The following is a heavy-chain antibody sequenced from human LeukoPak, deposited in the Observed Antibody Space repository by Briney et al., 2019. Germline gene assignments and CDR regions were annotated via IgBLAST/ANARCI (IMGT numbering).Heavy chain of an antibody. CDR1: GGTFSSYA. CDR3: ARARHDSSGYYSDY. V-gene: IGHV1-69*04. D-gene: IGHD3-22*01. J-gene: IGHJ4*02. Sequence: GASVKLSCKASGGTFSSYAISWVRQAPGHGLEWMGRIIPILGIANYAQNFQGRVTITADKSTSPAYMELSSLRSEDTAVYYCARARHDSSGYYSDYWGQGTLVTVSS. CDR2: IIPILGIA.